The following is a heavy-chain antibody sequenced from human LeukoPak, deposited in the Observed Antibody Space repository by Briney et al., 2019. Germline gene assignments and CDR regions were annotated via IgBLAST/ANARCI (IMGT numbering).Heavy chain of an antibody. CDR1: GGSISSSSYY. CDR3: ARHPDHSIAVADPDY. V-gene: IGHV4-39*01. Sequence: PSETLSLTCGVSGGSISSSSYYWGWIRQPPGKGLEWIGSIYYSGSTYYNPSLKSRVTISVDTSKNQFSLKLSSVTAADTAVYYCARHPDHSIAVADPDYWGQGTLVTVSS. CDR2: IYYSGST. J-gene: IGHJ4*02. D-gene: IGHD6-19*01.